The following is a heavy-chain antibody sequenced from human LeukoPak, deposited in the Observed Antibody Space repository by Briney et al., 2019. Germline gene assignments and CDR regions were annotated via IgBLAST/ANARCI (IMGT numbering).Heavy chain of an antibody. D-gene: IGHD2-15*01. V-gene: IGHV4-59*12. Sequence: NPSETLSLTCTVSGGSISSYYWSWIRQPPGKGLEWIGYIYYSGSTNYNPSLKSRVTISIDTSKNQFSLKLYAVTAADTAVYYCARFGDCSDGLCFYYLDPWGQGTLVTVSS. J-gene: IGHJ5*02. CDR3: ARFGDCSDGLCFYYLDP. CDR1: GGSISSYY. CDR2: IYYSGST.